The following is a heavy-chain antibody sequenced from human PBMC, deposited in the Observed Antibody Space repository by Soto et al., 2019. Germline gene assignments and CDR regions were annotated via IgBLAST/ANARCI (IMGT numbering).Heavy chain of an antibody. J-gene: IGHJ6*02. V-gene: IGHV3-30-3*01. CDR3: ARASPYSSSSPYYYYYGMDV. CDR1: GFIFSSYA. Sequence: AGGSLRLSCAASGFIFSSYAMHWVRQAPGKGLEWVAVISYDGNNKYYADSVKGRFTISRDNSKNTLYLQMNSLRAEDTAVYYCARASPYSSSSPYYYYYGMDVWGQGTTVTVSS. CDR2: ISYDGNNK. D-gene: IGHD6-6*01.